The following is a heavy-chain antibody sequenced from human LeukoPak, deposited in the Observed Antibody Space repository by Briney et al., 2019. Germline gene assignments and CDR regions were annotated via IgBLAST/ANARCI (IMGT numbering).Heavy chain of an antibody. CDR1: GYSFTSYW. V-gene: IGHV5-51*01. CDR3: ARHGKDGYNFLAFDI. J-gene: IGHJ3*02. CDR2: IYPGDSDT. D-gene: IGHD5-24*01. Sequence: GESLKISCKGSGYSFTSYWIGWVRQMPGKGLEWMGIIYPGDSDTRNSPSFQGQVTISADKSISTAYLQWSSLKASDTAMYYCARHGKDGYNFLAFDIWGQGTMVTVSS.